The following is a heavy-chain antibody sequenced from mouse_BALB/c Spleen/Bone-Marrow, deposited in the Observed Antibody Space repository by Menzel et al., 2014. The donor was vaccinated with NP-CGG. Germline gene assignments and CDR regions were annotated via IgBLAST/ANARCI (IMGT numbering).Heavy chain of an antibody. D-gene: IGHD2-14*01. V-gene: IGHV1-77*01. Sequence: QVQLQQSGAELARPGASVKLSCKASGYTFTDYYINWGRRRTGQGLEWIGEIYPGNGNTYYNEKFKGKATLTADKSSSTAYMQLSSLTSEDSAVYFCARGGYYRYDGFAYRGQGTLVPVSA. CDR1: GYTFTDYY. J-gene: IGHJ3*01. CDR3: ARGGYYRYDGFAY. CDR2: IYPGNGNT.